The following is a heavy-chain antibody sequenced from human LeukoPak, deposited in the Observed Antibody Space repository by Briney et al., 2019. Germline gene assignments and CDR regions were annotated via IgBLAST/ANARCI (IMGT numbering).Heavy chain of an antibody. D-gene: IGHD5-18*01. Sequence: SETLSLTCTVSGGSISNYYWSWIRQPPGKGLEWIGYIYYSGSTNYNPSLKSRVTISVDTSKNQFSLKLSSVTAADTTVYYCARQGGYNSGSIDYWGQGTLVIVSS. CDR3: ARQGGYNSGSIDY. J-gene: IGHJ4*02. CDR1: GGSISNYY. V-gene: IGHV4-59*08. CDR2: IYYSGST.